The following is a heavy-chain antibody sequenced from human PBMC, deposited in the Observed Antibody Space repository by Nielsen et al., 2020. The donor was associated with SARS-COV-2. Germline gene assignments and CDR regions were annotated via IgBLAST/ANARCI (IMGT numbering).Heavy chain of an antibody. CDR1: GGSISSSSYY. J-gene: IGHJ4*02. Sequence: SETLSLTCTVSGGSISSSSYYWGWIRQPPGKGLEWIGSIYYSGSTYYNPSLKSRVTISVDTSKNQFSLKLSSVTAADTAVYYCALVRVVNFIRYFDYWGQGTLVTVSS. D-gene: IGHD3-22*01. CDR3: ALVRVVNFIRYFDY. V-gene: IGHV4-39*07. CDR2: IYYSGST.